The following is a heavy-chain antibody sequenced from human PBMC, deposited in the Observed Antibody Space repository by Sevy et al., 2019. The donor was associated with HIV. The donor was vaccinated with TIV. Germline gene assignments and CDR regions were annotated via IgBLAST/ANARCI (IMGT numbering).Heavy chain of an antibody. D-gene: IGHD3-16*01. Sequence: GESLKIACAASGFTFSVYWMNCVRQAPGKGLEWVANIKGDGSDKHYVDSVECRFTISRDNGKNLLYLQMNSLRVEDTAVYYCAHETIGRFDSWGQGTLVTDSS. CDR3: AHETIGRFDS. CDR1: GFTFSVYW. CDR2: IKGDGSDK. V-gene: IGHV3-7*01. J-gene: IGHJ4*02.